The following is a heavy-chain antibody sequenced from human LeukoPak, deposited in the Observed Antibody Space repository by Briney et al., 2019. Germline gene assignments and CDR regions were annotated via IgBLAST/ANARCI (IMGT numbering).Heavy chain of an antibody. V-gene: IGHV3-53*01. CDR1: GFTFRSYA. CDR3: ARVSYYDSSGYYFLSYVDY. D-gene: IGHD3-22*01. Sequence: GRSLRLSCAASGFTFRSYAMSWVRQAPGKGLEWVSVIYSGGSTYYADSVRGRFTISRDNSKNTLYLQMNSLGAEDTAVYYCARVSYYDSSGYYFLSYVDYWGQGTLVTVSS. J-gene: IGHJ4*02. CDR2: IYSGGST.